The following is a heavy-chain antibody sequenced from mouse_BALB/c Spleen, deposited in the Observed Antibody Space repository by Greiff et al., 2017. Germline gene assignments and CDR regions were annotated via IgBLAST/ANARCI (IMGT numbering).Heavy chain of an antibody. CDR2: ISNLAYSI. CDR3: ARYYYGSSYFDY. CDR1: GFTFSDYG. D-gene: IGHD1-1*01. Sequence: EVKLVESGGGLVQPGGSRKLSCAASGFTFSDYGMAWVRQAPGKGPEWVAFISNLAYSIYYADTVTGRFTISRENAKNTLYLEISSLRSEDTAMYYCARYYYGSSYFDYWGQGTTLTVSS. J-gene: IGHJ2*01. V-gene: IGHV5-15*02.